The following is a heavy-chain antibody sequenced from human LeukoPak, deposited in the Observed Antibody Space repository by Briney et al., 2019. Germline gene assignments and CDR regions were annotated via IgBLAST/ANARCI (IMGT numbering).Heavy chain of an antibody. J-gene: IGHJ4*02. V-gene: IGHV1-18*01. CDR2: ISAYNGNT. CDR1: GYTFLSYG. D-gene: IGHD4-23*01. CDR3: ARDPGTYGGNTFDY. Sequence: ASMKVSCKAYGYTFLSYGISWVRQAPGQGLEWMGWISAYNGNTNYAQKLQGRVTMTTDTSTSTAYMELRSLRSDDTAVYYCARDPGTYGGNTFDYWGQGTLVTVSS.